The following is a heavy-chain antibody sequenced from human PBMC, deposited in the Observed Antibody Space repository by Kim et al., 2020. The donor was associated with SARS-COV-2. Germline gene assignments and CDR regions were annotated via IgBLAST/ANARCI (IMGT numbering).Heavy chain of an antibody. Sequence: SETLSLTCTVSGGSISSYYWSWIRQPPGKGLEWIGYIYYSGSTNYNPSLKSRVTISVDTSKNQFSLKLSSVTAADTAVYYCARARYGAKYDYWGQGTLVTVSS. D-gene: IGHD3-9*01. CDR3: ARARYGAKYDY. CDR2: IYYSGST. V-gene: IGHV4-59*01. J-gene: IGHJ4*02. CDR1: GGSISSYY.